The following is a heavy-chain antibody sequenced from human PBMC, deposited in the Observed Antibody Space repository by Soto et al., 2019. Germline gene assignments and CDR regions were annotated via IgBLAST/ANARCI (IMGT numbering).Heavy chain of an antibody. CDR3: AKGGRQLVSYYYYGMDV. J-gene: IGHJ6*02. V-gene: IGHV3-30*18. CDR1: GFTFSSYG. D-gene: IGHD6-6*01. CDR2: ISYDGSNK. Sequence: QVQLVESGGGVVQPGRSLRLSCAASGFTFSSYGMHWVREAPGKGLEWVAVISYDGSNKYYADSVKGRFTISRDNSKNTLYLQMNSLRAEDTAVYYCAKGGRQLVSYYYYGMDVWGQGTTVTVSS.